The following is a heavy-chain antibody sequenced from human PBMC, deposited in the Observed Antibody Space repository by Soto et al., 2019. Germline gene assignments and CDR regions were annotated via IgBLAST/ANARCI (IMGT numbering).Heavy chain of an antibody. J-gene: IGHJ3*02. CDR1: GFTFSSYG. CDR2: IWYDGSNK. D-gene: IGHD5-18*01. V-gene: IGHV3-33*01. CDR3: ASIVDTAMVDDAFDI. Sequence: QVQLVESGGGVVQPGRSLRLSCAASGFTFSSYGMHWVRQAPGKGLEWVAVIWYDGSNKYYADSVKGRFTISRDNSKNPLYLQMNSLRAEDTAVYYCASIVDTAMVDDAFDIWGQGTMVTVSS.